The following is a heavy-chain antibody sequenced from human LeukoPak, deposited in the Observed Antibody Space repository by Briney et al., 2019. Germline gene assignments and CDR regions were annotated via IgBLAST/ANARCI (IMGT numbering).Heavy chain of an antibody. CDR1: GFIFSDYS. Sequence: GGSLRLSCAASGFIFSDYSMSWIRQAPGKGLEWVSYISSSGGTIYYADSMKGRFTISRDNAKNSLFLQMNSLRAEDTAVYYCARAAVVTSPFDYWGQGTLVTVSS. D-gene: IGHD4-23*01. CDR3: ARAAVVTSPFDY. CDR2: ISSSGGTI. J-gene: IGHJ4*02. V-gene: IGHV3-11*01.